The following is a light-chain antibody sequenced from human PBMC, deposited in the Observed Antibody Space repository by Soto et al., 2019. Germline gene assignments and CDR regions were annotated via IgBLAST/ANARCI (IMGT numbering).Light chain of an antibody. CDR2: ATS. Sequence: IVLTQSPGTLSLSPGERATVSCRASETIGRAYFAWYQHRTGRTPRLVLSATSKMAAGITDRFGGSGSGEEFTITISGVKPEDFAIYYCHQYATSPFNFGQGTKLEI. CDR3: HQYATSPFN. J-gene: IGKJ2*01. V-gene: IGKV3-20*01. CDR1: ETIGRAY.